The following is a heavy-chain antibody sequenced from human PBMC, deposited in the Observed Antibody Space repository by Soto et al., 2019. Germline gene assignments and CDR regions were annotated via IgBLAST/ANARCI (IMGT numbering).Heavy chain of an antibody. J-gene: IGHJ3*02. CDR2: IYYSGST. CDR1: GGSISSYY. V-gene: IGHV4-59*01. Sequence: QVQLQESGPGLVKPSETLSLTCTVSGGSISSYYWSWIRQPPGKGLEWIGYIYYSGSTNYNPSLKSRVTISVDTSKNQFSLKLSSVTAADTAVYYCARVKGSDAFDIWGQGTMVTVSS. CDR3: ARVKGSDAFDI.